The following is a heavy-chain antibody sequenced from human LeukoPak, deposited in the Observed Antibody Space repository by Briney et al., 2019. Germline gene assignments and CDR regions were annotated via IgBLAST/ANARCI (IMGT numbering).Heavy chain of an antibody. V-gene: IGHV4-59*01. J-gene: IGHJ4*02. CDR1: GGSLSSYY. CDR3: ARAYSSGWSNSSYFDY. D-gene: IGHD6-19*01. CDR2: IYYSGST. Sequence: SETLSLTCTVSGGSLSSYYWSWIRQPPGKGLEWIWYIYYSGSTNYNPPLKSRVTISVDTSKNQFYLKLSSVTAADTAVYYCARAYSSGWSNSSYFDYWGQGTLVTVSS.